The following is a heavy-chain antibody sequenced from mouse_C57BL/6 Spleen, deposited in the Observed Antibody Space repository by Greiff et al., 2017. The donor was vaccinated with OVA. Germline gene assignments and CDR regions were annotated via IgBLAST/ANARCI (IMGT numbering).Heavy chain of an antibody. CDR1: GYTFTEYT. D-gene: IGHD1-1*01. V-gene: IGHV1-62-2*01. CDR3: ARHEVYYGSSYGGYFDY. CDR2: FYPGSGSI. J-gene: IGHJ2*01. Sequence: VQLQQSGAELVKPGASVKLSCKASGYTFTEYTIHWVKQRSGQGLEWIGWFYPGSGSIKYNEKFKDKATLTADKSSSTVYLALSRLTSEDSAVYFCARHEVYYGSSYGGYFDYWGQGTTLTVSS.